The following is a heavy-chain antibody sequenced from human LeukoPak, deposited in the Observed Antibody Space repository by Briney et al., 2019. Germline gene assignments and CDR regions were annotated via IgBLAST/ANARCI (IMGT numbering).Heavy chain of an antibody. D-gene: IGHD6-19*01. Sequence: SDTLSLTCAVYGGSVSGYHWTWIRQPPGKGLEYIREINDSGSSIYNPSLKNRVTISVDTSKKQISVNLTSVTAADTGVYYCARGPHQQWPPMQYWGQGSLVTVSS. CDR3: ARGPHQQWPPMQY. J-gene: IGHJ4*02. V-gene: IGHV4-34*01. CDR2: INDSGSS. CDR1: GGSVSGYH.